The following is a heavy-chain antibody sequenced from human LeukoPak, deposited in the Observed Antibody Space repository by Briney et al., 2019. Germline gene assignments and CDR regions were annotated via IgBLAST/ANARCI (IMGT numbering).Heavy chain of an antibody. CDR1: GFTFSSYW. CDR2: IKQDGSEK. V-gene: IGHV3-7*01. J-gene: IGHJ4*02. Sequence: GALRLSCAASGFTFSSYWMSWVRQAPGKGLEWVANIKQDGSEKYYVDSVKGRFTISRDNAKNSLYLQMNSLRAEDTAVYYCARFSSGWYFYFDYWGQGTLVTVSS. CDR3: ARFSSGWYFYFDY. D-gene: IGHD6-19*01.